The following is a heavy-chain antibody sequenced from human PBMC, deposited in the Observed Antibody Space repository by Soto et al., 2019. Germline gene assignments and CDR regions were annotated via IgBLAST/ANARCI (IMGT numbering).Heavy chain of an antibody. CDR2: INPNSGGT. V-gene: IGHV1-2*04. J-gene: IGHJ5*02. CDR1: GYTFTGYY. Sequence: ASVKVSCKASGYTFTGYYMHWVRQAPGQGLEWMGWINPNSGGTNYAQKFQGWVTMTRDTSISTAYMELSRLRSDDTAVYYCAIQIGGCCSRTSSSEGWFDPWSQGTLVTVSS. D-gene: IGHD2-2*01. CDR3: AIQIGGCCSRTSSSEGWFDP.